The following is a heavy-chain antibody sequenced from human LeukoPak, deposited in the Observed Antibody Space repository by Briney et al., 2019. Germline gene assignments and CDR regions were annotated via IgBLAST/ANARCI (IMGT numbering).Heavy chain of an antibody. CDR2: ISSSSNYI. J-gene: IGHJ5*02. Sequence: GGSLRLSCAASGFTFSNYWMRWVRQAPGKGLEWVSSISSSSNYIYYADSVKGRFAISRDNAKNSLYLQMISLRAEDTAVYYCARDCCNDGRDLWGQGTLVSVSS. CDR1: GFTFSNYW. D-gene: IGHD2-15*01. CDR3: ARDCCNDGRDL. V-gene: IGHV3-21*01.